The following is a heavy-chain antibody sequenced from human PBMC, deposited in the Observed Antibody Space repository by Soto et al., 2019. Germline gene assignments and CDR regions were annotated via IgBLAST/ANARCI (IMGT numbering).Heavy chain of an antibody. CDR1: GYTFTGYF. J-gene: IGHJ4*02. D-gene: IGHD1-26*01. CDR2: INPRSGDT. V-gene: IGHV1-2*02. Sequence: ASVKVSCKASGYTFTGYFIHWVRQAPGQGLEWMGWINPRSGDTNYAQNFQGRVTMTRDTSITTAYMELSTLRSDGTAVYYCAKGWEVIMGAHYWGQGTLVTVAS. CDR3: AKGWEVIMGAHY.